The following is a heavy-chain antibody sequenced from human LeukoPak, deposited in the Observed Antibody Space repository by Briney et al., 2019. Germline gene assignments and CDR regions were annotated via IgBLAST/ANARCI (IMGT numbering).Heavy chain of an antibody. CDR1: GGSVSSGSYY. V-gene: IGHV4-61*01. CDR2: IYYSGST. Sequence: PSETLSLTCTVSGGSVSSGSYYWSWIRQPPGKGLEWIGYIYYSGSTNYNPSLKSRVTISVDTSENQFSLKLSSVTAADTAVYYCARDLRVRAYCSGGSCYSGYYYGMDVWGKGTTVTVSS. J-gene: IGHJ6*04. D-gene: IGHD2-15*01. CDR3: ARDLRVRAYCSGGSCYSGYYYGMDV.